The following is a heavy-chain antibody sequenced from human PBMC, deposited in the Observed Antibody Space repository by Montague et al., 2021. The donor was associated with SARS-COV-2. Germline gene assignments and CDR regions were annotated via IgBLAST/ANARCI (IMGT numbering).Heavy chain of an antibody. CDR1: GGSITNDD. CDR2: IFNNGET. J-gene: IGHJ6*02. V-gene: IGHV4-59*08. CDR3: ARYYERSLDV. Sequence: SETLSLTCTVSGGSITNDDWSWIRQPPGKGLEWIVNIFNNGETDYNPSLKSRVIISVDTSKSQFSLKVTSVTAADTAVYYCARYYERSLDVWGRGTTVTVSS. D-gene: IGHD3-22*01.